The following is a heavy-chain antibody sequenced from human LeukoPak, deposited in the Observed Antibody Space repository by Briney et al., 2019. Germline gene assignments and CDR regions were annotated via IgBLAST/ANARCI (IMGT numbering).Heavy chain of an antibody. CDR3: AKAWPTRVYDP. CDR2: ISASGDST. J-gene: IGHJ5*02. Sequence: GGSLRLSCAASGFTFSNYAMTWVRQAPGKGLGWVSSISASGDSTNYADSVKGRFTISRDKSKNTLYLQMNSLRGEDTAVYYCAKAWPTRVYDPWGQGTLVTVSS. D-gene: IGHD6-13*01. V-gene: IGHV3-23*01. CDR1: GFTFSNYA.